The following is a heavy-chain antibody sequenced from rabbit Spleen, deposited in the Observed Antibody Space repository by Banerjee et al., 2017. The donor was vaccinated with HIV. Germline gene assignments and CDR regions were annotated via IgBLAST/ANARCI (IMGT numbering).Heavy chain of an antibody. D-gene: IGHD2-1*01. V-gene: IGHV1S45*01. Sequence: QEQLEESGGDLVKPGASLTLTCKASGIDFSSYWVYWFPQAPGKELEWIACISNGDGTYDPSWTNGLFITSKSSSTTVTHQMTMLTAADTASFFGTKVGRDGGDGCDLWGPGTLVTVS. J-gene: IGHJ4*01. CDR3: TKVGRDGGDGCDL. CDR1: GIDFSSYW. CDR2: ISNGDGT.